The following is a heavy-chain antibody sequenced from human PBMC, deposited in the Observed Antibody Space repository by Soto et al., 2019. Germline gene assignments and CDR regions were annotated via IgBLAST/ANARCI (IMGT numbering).Heavy chain of an antibody. CDR2: INAGNGNT. D-gene: IGHD3-10*01. CDR1: GYTFTSYA. Sequence: ASVKVSCKASGYTFTSYAMHWVRQAPGQRLEWMGWINAGNGNTKYSQKFQGRVTITRDTSVSTAYMELSSLRSEDTAVYYCARDLSLWPSPLNWFDPWGQGTLVTVSS. CDR3: ARDLSLWPSPLNWFDP. V-gene: IGHV1-3*01. J-gene: IGHJ5*02.